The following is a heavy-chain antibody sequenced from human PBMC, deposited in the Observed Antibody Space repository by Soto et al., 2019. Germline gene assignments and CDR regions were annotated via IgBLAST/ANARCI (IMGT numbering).Heavy chain of an antibody. Sequence: ASVKVSCKASGYSFTDYHIHWVRQAPGQGLEWLGRINPKSGGTSTAQKFQGWVTMTTDTSISTASMELTRLTSDDAAIYYCARGDSTDCSNGVCSFFYNHDMDVWGQGTTVTSP. V-gene: IGHV1-2*04. CDR1: GYSFTDYH. CDR2: INPKSGGT. D-gene: IGHD2-8*01. J-gene: IGHJ6*02. CDR3: ARGDSTDCSNGVCSFFYNHDMDV.